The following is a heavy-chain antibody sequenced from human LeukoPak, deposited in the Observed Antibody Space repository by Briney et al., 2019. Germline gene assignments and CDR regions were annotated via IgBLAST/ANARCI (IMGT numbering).Heavy chain of an antibody. V-gene: IGHV1-18*01. D-gene: IGHD5-12*01. J-gene: IGHJ4*02. CDR2: TSAYNGNT. Sequence: GASVKVSCKASGYTFTSYGISWVRQAPGQGLEWMGWTSAYNGNTNYAQKLQGRVTMTTDTSTSTAYMELRSLRSDDTAVYYCARDSSWLRLRYGDSYNDYWGQGTLVTVSS. CDR1: GYTFTSYG. CDR3: ARDSSWLRLRYGDSYNDY.